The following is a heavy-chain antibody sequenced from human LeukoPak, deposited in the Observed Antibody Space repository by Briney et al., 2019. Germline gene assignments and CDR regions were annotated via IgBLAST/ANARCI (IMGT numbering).Heavy chain of an antibody. D-gene: IGHD2-2*01. CDR3: ARVFAGDWHDIVVVPAADPDAFDI. CDR2: FGPEDGET. Sequence: ASVKVSCKVSGYTLTELSMHWVRQAPGKGLEWMGGFGPEDGETIYAQKFQGRVTMTRDTSISTAYMELSRLRSDDTAVYYCARVFAGDWHDIVVVPAADPDAFDIWGQGTMVTVSS. J-gene: IGHJ3*02. V-gene: IGHV1-24*01. CDR1: GYTLTELS.